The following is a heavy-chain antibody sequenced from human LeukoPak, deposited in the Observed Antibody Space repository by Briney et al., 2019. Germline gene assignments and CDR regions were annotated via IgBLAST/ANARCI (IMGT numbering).Heavy chain of an antibody. CDR2: ISSSGSTI. CDR1: GFTFSSYE. Sequence: GGSLRLSCAASGFTFSSYEMNWVRQAPGKGLEWVSYISSSGSTIYYADSVKGRFTISRDNAKNSLYLQMTSLRAEDTAVYYCARQYCSGGSCLTYFDYWGQGTLVTVSS. D-gene: IGHD2-15*01. J-gene: IGHJ4*02. V-gene: IGHV3-48*03. CDR3: ARQYCSGGSCLTYFDY.